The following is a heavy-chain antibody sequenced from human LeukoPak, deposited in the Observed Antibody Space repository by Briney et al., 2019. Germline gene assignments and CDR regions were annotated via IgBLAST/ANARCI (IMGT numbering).Heavy chain of an antibody. D-gene: IGHD3-22*01. CDR1: GGSISSSSCY. CDR3: ARHSPQTHDSSGYYYFDY. J-gene: IGHJ4*02. Sequence: SETLSLTCTVSGGSISSSSCYWGWIRQPPGKGLEWIGSIYYSGSTYYNPSLKSRVTISVDTSKNQFSLKLSSVTAADTAVYYCARHSPQTHDSSGYYYFDYWGQGTLVTVSS. CDR2: IYYSGST. V-gene: IGHV4-39*01.